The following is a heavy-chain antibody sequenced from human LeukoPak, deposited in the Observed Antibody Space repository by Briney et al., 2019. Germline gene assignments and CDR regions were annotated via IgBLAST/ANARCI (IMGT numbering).Heavy chain of an antibody. Sequence: ASVKVSCKASGYTFTGYYMHWVRQAPGQGLEWMGWINPNSGGTNYAQKFQGRVTMTRDTSTSTVYMELSSLRSEDTAVYYCARELPTYYDFWSLRGNAFDIWGQGTMVTVSS. CDR3: ARELPTYYDFWSLRGNAFDI. J-gene: IGHJ3*02. CDR1: GYTFTGYY. V-gene: IGHV1-2*02. CDR2: INPNSGGT. D-gene: IGHD3-3*01.